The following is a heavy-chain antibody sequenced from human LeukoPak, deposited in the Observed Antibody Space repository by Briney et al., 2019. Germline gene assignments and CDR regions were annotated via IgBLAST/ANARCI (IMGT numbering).Heavy chain of an antibody. J-gene: IGHJ4*02. CDR2: IYYTGTT. Sequence: SETLSLTCAVYGGSFSGYYWSWIRQPPGTGLEWIGYIYYTGTTNYNPSLKSRVTISVDTSKNQFSLKVNSVTAADTGVYYCASKSTDHGELRFDYWGQGTLVTVSS. CDR1: GGSFSGYY. D-gene: IGHD4-17*01. V-gene: IGHV4-59*01. CDR3: ASKSTDHGELRFDY.